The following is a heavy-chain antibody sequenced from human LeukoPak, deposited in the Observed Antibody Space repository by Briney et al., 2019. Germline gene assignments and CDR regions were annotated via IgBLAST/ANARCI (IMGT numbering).Heavy chain of an antibody. CDR2: IICSSSSM. J-gene: IGHJ4*02. Sequence: GESLTLSCAVSGFIVSSYSMRWVRQTPAKGLEWVSYIICSSSSMYYADSLKGRSTVSRDNAKNPLYLQMTSLRGDDAAVYYCATGGRGRAARPGDYSGEGALVTVSP. CDR1: GFIVSSYS. CDR3: ATGGRGRAARPGDY. D-gene: IGHD6-6*01. V-gene: IGHV3-48*04.